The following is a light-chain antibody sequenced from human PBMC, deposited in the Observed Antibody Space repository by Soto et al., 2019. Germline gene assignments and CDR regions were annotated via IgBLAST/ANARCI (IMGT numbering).Light chain of an antibody. CDR2: WAS. Sequence: DIVMTQSPDSLAVSLGERATINCKSSQSVLYSSNNKNYLAWYQQRPGQPPKLLIYWASTRESGVPDRFSGSGSGTDFTLTITSLHADDVAVYDCQQYESTPPTFGEGNKLEIK. J-gene: IGKJ2*01. CDR3: QQYESTPPT. CDR1: QSVLYSSNNKNY. V-gene: IGKV4-1*01.